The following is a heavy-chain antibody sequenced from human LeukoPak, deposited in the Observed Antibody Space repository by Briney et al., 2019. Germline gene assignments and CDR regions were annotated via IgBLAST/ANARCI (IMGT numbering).Heavy chain of an antibody. J-gene: IGHJ4*02. Sequence: SQTLSLTCAISGDSVSSSNAAWTWIRQSPSRGLEWLGRTYYRSKWYYEYAASLRGRLTVAPDTSKNQFSLELHSVTPEDTAVYYCVGGNLEFDSWGQGTLVTVSS. D-gene: IGHD1-26*01. V-gene: IGHV6-1*01. CDR1: GDSVSSSNAA. CDR2: TYYRSKWYY. CDR3: VGGNLEFDS.